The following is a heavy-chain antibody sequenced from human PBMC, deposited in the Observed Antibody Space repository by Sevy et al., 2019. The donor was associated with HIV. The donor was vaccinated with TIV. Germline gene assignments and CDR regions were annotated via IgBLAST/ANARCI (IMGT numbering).Heavy chain of an antibody. CDR1: GDSVSSNIAA. Sequence: QSQTLSLTCAISGDSVSSNIAAWNWIRQSPSRGREWLGRTYYRSHRSKWFNDYAVSVKSRINISPDTSRNQFFLQLTPVTPDDTAVYYCVKSRPRGGLGSDTFDVWAQGTMVTVSS. D-gene: IGHD3-16*01. CDR2: TYYRSHRSKWFN. V-gene: IGHV6-1*01. CDR3: VKSRPRGGLGSDTFDV. J-gene: IGHJ3*01.